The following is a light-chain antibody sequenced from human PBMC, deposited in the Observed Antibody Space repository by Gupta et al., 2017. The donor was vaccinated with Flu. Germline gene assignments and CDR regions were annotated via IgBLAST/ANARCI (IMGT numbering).Light chain of an antibody. V-gene: IGKV3-20*01. CDR3: QQYCWT. Sequence: EIVLTQSPGTLSLSPGERATLSCRASQSVSSSYLAWYQQKPGQAPRLLSYGEASRATGIRVRVSGSESGTDFTRTIRIVEAEDFAGENCQQYCWTFGRGTKVEIK. CDR2: GEA. CDR1: QSVSSSY. J-gene: IGKJ4*01.